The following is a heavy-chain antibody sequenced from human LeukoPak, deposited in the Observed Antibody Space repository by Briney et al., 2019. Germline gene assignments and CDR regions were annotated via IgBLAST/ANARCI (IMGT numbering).Heavy chain of an antibody. D-gene: IGHD4-17*01. V-gene: IGHV3-21*01. CDR2: ISRSSSYI. CDR3: AIHLGDNDAFDI. J-gene: IGHJ3*02. CDR1: GLTFSYYS. Sequence: GGSLRLSCAASGLTFSYYSMNWVRQAPGKGLEWVSSISRSSSYIYYADSVKGRFTISRDNAKNSLYLQMNSLRAEDTAVYYCAIHLGDNDAFDIWGQGTMVTVSS.